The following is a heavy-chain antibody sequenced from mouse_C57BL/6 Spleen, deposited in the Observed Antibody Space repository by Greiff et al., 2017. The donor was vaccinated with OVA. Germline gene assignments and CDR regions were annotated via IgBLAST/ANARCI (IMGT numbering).Heavy chain of an antibody. J-gene: IGHJ2*01. V-gene: IGHV3-6*01. Sequence: EVKLMESGPGLVKPSQSLSLTCSVTGYSITSGYYWNWIRQFPGNKLEWMGYISYDGSNNYNPSLKNRISITRDTSKNQFFLKLNSVTTEDTATYYCARDYYFDYWGQGTTLTVSS. CDR2: ISYDGSN. CDR1: GYSITSGYY. CDR3: ARDYYFDY.